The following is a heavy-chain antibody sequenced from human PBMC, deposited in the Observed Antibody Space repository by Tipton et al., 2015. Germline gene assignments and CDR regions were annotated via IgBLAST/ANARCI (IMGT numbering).Heavy chain of an antibody. J-gene: IGHJ6*02. CDR1: SDSISKYY. Sequence: TLSLTCSVSSDSISKYYWSWIRQPPGKGLEWIGEINHSGRIKYNPSLKSRVTTSVDTSKSQFSLNLSFVTDADTAVYCCAIRTRLNMIPMRGSIDVWGQGTTVTVSS. CDR3: AIRTRLNMIPMRGSIDV. CDR2: INHSGRI. V-gene: IGHV4-34*01. D-gene: IGHD3-22*01.